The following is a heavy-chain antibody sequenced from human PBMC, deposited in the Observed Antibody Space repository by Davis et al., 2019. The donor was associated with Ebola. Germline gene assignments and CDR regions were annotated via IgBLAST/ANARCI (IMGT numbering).Heavy chain of an antibody. Sequence: SVKVSCKASGGTFSSYAISWVRQAPGQGLEWMGGIIPIFGTANYAQKFQGRVTITADKSTSTAYMELSSLRSEDTAVYYCARRYCSGGSCYRDNWFDPWGQGTLVTVSS. CDR1: GGTFSSYA. CDR3: ARRYCSGGSCYRDNWFDP. D-gene: IGHD2-15*01. V-gene: IGHV1-69*06. CDR2: IIPIFGTA. J-gene: IGHJ5*02.